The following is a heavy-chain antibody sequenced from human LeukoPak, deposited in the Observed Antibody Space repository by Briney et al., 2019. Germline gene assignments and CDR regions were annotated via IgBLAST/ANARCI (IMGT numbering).Heavy chain of an antibody. V-gene: IGHV3-23*01. D-gene: IGHD6-19*01. J-gene: IGHJ3*02. CDR2: ISGSGGST. CDR1: GFTFSNYG. CDR3: AKDRTIAVVRDVLDI. Sequence: PGGSLRLSCAASGFTFSNYGMSWVRQAPGKGLEWVSSISGSGGSTYYADSVKGRFTISRDNSKNTLYLQMNSLRAEDTAVYYCAKDRTIAVVRDVLDIWGQGTMVTVSS.